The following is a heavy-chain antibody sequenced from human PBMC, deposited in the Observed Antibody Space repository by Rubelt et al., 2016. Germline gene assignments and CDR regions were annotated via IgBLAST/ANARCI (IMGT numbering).Heavy chain of an antibody. CDR1: GGSISSSSYY. CDR2: IYHSGST. Sequence: QLQLQESGPGLVKPSETLSLTCTVSGGSISSSSYYWGWIRQPPGKGLEWIGEIYHSGSTNYNPSLKGRVTISVDKSKNQFSLKLSSVTAADTAVYYCARVRIIAAAGNWFDPWGQGTLVTVSS. V-gene: IGHV4-39*07. J-gene: IGHJ5*02. CDR3: ARVRIIAAAGNWFDP. D-gene: IGHD6-13*01.